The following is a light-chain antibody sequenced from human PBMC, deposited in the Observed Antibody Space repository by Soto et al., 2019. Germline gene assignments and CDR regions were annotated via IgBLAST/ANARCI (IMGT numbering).Light chain of an antibody. J-gene: IGKJ2*01. CDR1: QSVTSRF. CDR2: GAT. V-gene: IGKV3-20*01. CDR3: QQYQYGNSPPYT. Sequence: EIVLTQSPGTLSLSPGERATLSCRASQSVTSRFLAWYQQIPGQAPRLLIYGATSRATGIPDRFSGSGSGTDFTLTISRLEPEDFAVYYCQQYQYGNSPPYTFGQGTKLEI.